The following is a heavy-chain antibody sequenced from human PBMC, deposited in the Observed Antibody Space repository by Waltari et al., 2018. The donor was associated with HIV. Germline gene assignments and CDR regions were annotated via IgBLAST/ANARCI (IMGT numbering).Heavy chain of an antibody. CDR1: GGFFSGYH. CDR2: INHSGST. D-gene: IGHD3-3*01. Sequence: QVLLPQWGAGLLQPSETLSPTCAVYGGFFSGYHWSWIRQPPGKGLEWIGEINHSGSTNYNPSLKSRVTISVDTSKNQFSLKLSSVTAADTAVYYCARGQDYDFWSGYYYDYWGQGTLVTVSS. V-gene: IGHV4-34*01. CDR3: ARGQDYDFWSGYYYDY. J-gene: IGHJ4*02.